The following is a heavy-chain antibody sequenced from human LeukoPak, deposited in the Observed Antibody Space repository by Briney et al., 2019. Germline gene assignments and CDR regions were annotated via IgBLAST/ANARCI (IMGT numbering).Heavy chain of an antibody. CDR1: GFTFSDHF. CDR2: TRNKANSYIT. Sequence: GGSLRLSCAASGFTFSDHFLDWVRQVPGKGLEWVGSTRNKANSYITEYAASVKGRFTISRDDSKNSLYLQMSILKTDETAIYYCASIRGTLGYWGQGTLVSVSS. J-gene: IGHJ4*02. V-gene: IGHV3-72*01. D-gene: IGHD1-26*01. CDR3: ASIRGTLGY.